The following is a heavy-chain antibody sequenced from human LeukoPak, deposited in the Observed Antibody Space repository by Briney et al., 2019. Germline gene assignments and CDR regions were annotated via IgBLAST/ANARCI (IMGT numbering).Heavy chain of an antibody. CDR2: ISSSGSTI. V-gene: IGHV3-11*01. J-gene: IGHJ5*02. D-gene: IGHD2-21*02. CDR1: GFPFSFYW. Sequence: GGSLRLSCAASGFPFSFYWMSWIRQAPGKGLEWVSYISSSGSTIYYADSVKGRFTISRDNAKNSLYLQMNSLRAEDTAVYYCASEPARTLAYCGGDCYSWGQGTLVTVSS. CDR3: ASEPARTLAYCGGDCYS.